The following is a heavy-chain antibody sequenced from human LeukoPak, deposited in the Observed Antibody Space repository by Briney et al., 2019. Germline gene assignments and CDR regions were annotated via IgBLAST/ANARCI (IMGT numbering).Heavy chain of an antibody. CDR3: ARDVRVNYYGSGSYYRYYYMDV. V-gene: IGHV4-30-4*01. D-gene: IGHD3-10*01. J-gene: IGHJ6*03. CDR1: GGSISSGDYY. CDR2: IYYSGST. Sequence: PSQTLSLTCTVSGGSISSGDYYWSWIRQPPGKGLEWIGYIYYSGSTYYNPSLKSRVTISVDTSKNQFSLKLSSVTAADTAAYYCARDVRVNYYGSGSYYRYYYMDVWGKGTTVTVSS.